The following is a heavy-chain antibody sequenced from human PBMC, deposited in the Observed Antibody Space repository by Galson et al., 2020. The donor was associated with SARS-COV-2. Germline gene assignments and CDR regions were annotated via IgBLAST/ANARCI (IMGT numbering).Heavy chain of an antibody. Sequence: ASVKVSCKASGYTFTSYGISWMRQAPGQGLEWMGWISAYNGNTNYAQKLQGRVTMTTDTSTSTAYMELRSLRSDDTAVYYCARVATMILYYYYYYMDVWGKGTTVTVSS. V-gene: IGHV1-18*04. D-gene: IGHD3-22*01. J-gene: IGHJ6*03. CDR1: GYTFTSYG. CDR3: ARVATMILYYYYYYMDV. CDR2: ISAYNGNT.